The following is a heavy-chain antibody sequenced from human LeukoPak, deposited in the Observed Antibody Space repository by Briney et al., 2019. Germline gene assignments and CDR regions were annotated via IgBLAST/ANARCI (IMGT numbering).Heavy chain of an antibody. Sequence: GGSLRLSCAASGFTFSSYSMNWVRQAPGKGLEWVSYISSSSSTIYYADSVKGRFTISRDNSKNTLYLQMNSLRAEDTAVYYCARETDGDYAYYGMDVWGQGTTVTVSS. J-gene: IGHJ6*02. D-gene: IGHD4-17*01. CDR2: ISSSSSTI. CDR1: GFTFSSYS. V-gene: IGHV3-48*01. CDR3: ARETDGDYAYYGMDV.